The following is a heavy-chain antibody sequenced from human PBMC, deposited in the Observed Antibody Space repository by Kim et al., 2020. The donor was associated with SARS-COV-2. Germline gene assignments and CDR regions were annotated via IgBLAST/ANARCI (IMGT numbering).Heavy chain of an antibody. Sequence: GGSLRLSCAASGFTFSSYGMHWVRQAPGKGLEWVAVISYDGSNKYYADSVKGRFTISRDNSKNTLYLQMNSLRAEDTAVYYCAKDSRYFDLGGDDAFDIWGQGTMVTVSS. CDR1: GFTFSSYG. D-gene: IGHD3-9*01. CDR3: AKDSRYFDLGGDDAFDI. J-gene: IGHJ3*02. CDR2: ISYDGSNK. V-gene: IGHV3-30*18.